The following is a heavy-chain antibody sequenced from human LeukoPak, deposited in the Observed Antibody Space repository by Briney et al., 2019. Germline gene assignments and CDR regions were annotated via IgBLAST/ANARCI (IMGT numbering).Heavy chain of an antibody. D-gene: IGHD1-26*01. J-gene: IGHJ4*02. Sequence: ASVKVSCKASGYTFTSYYMHWVRQAPGQGLEWMGIINPSGGSTSYAQKFQGRVTMTRDMSTSTVYMELSSLRSDDTAVYYCAREASSGAYNDYWGQGTLVTVSS. CDR3: AREASSGAYNDY. CDR1: GYTFTSYY. V-gene: IGHV1-46*01. CDR2: INPSGGST.